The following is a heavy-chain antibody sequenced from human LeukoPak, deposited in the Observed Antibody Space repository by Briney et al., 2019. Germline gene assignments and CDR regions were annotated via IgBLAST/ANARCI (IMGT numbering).Heavy chain of an antibody. J-gene: IGHJ4*02. V-gene: IGHV4-59*01. D-gene: IGHD3-9*01. CDR2: IHYSGST. CDR3: ARGGYFDWSVDY. CDR1: GGSISSYY. Sequence: SETLSLTCTVSGGSISSYYWSWIRQPPGKGLEWIGYIHYSGSTNYNPSLKSRVTISVDTSKNQFSLKLSSVTAADTAVYYCARGGYFDWSVDYWGRGTLVTVSS.